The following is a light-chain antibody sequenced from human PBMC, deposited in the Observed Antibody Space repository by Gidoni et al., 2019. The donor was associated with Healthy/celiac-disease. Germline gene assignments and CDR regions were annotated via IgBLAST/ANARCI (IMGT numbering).Light chain of an antibody. V-gene: IGKV1-39*01. Sequence: DIQMTQYPSSLSASVGDRVTITCRASQSISSYLNWYQQKPGTAPKLLIYAASSLQSGVPSMFSGSGSGTDFTLTISSLQPEDFATYYCQQSYSTLPFTFGPGTKVDIK. J-gene: IGKJ3*01. CDR2: AAS. CDR1: QSISSY. CDR3: QQSYSTLPFT.